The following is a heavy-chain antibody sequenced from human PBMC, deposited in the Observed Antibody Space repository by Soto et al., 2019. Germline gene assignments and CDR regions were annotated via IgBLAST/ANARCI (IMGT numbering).Heavy chain of an antibody. Sequence: QAQLVESGGGLVKPGGSLTLSCAVSGFKVSDYYMSWIRQAPGKGLDWVSMISRSGNTIHYADSVKGRFTISKDNAKNSLYLQMTSLSPEDTAVYYCARGEDVFSYYYMDVWGKGTTVTVS. D-gene: IGHD3-10*02. CDR3: ARGEDVFSYYYMDV. V-gene: IGHV3-11*01. J-gene: IGHJ6*03. CDR2: ISRSGNTI. CDR1: GFKVSDYY.